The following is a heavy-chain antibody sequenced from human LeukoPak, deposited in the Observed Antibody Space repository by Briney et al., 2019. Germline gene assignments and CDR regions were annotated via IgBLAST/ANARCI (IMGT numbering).Heavy chain of an antibody. V-gene: IGHV3-66*01. D-gene: IGHD3/OR15-3a*01. CDR2: IYSGGST. J-gene: IGHJ4*02. CDR1: EFSVGSNY. Sequence: GGSLRLSCAASEFSVGSNYMTWVRQAPGKGLEWVSLIYSGGSTYYADSVKGRFTISRDNSKNTLYLQMNSLRAEDTAVYYCANRWTQDYWGQGTLVTVSS. CDR3: ANRWTQDY.